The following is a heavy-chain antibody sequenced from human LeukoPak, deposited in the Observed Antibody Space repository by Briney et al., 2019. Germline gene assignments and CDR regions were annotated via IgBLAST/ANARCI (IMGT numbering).Heavy chain of an antibody. D-gene: IGHD6-13*01. J-gene: IGHJ4*02. V-gene: IGHV3-74*01. Sequence: GGSLRLSCAASGFTFGSYWMHWVRQAPGKGLVWVSRINSDGSSTSYADSVKGRFTISRDNAKNTLYLQMNSLRAEDTAVYYCARGQQLVQGRVLVDYWGQGTLVTVSS. CDR2: INSDGSST. CDR1: GFTFGSYW. CDR3: ARGQQLVQGRVLVDY.